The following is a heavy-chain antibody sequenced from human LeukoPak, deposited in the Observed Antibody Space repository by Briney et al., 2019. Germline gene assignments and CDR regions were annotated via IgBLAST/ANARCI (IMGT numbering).Heavy chain of an antibody. CDR1: GFTFSNNC. CDR3: ARDAWKDRYFDS. V-gene: IGHV3-7*01. J-gene: IGHJ4*02. Sequence: PGGSLRLSCAASGFTFSNNCMSWVRQAPGKGLEWVANIKQDGREKYYVDSVKGRFTISRDSARNSVFLQMNSLRVEDTAVYYCARDAWKDRYFDSWGQGTLVTVSS. CDR2: IKQDGREK. D-gene: IGHD1-1*01.